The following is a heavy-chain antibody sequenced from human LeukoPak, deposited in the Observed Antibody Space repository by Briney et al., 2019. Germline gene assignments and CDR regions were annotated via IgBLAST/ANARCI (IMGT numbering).Heavy chain of an antibody. CDR2: IYDSGST. Sequence: PSETLSLTCTVSGASLRSGDYYWSWLRQPPGKGLEWIGYIYDSGSTYYNPSLKSLITISVDTSENRFSLKLSSVTATDTAVYYCARDCSGGSCYDAFDIWGQGTMVTVSS. J-gene: IGHJ3*02. CDR1: GASLRSGDYY. V-gene: IGHV4-30-4*01. D-gene: IGHD2-15*01. CDR3: ARDCSGGSCYDAFDI.